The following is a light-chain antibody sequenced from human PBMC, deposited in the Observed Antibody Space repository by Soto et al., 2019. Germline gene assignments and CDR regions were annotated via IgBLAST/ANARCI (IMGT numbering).Light chain of an antibody. V-gene: IGLV1-44*01. CDR1: SSNIGSNT. CDR3: AAWDDSRNGRVV. CDR2: NND. Sequence: QSVLTQPPSASGTPGQRVTISCSGSSSNIGSNTVTWYQQLPGTAPKLLIYNNDQRPSGVPDRFSGSKSGTSPSLAINGLQSEHEADYYCAAWDDSRNGRVVFGGGTKLTVL. J-gene: IGLJ2*01.